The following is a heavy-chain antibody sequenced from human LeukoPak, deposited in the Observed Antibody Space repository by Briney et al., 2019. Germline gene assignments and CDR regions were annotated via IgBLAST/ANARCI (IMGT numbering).Heavy chain of an antibody. J-gene: IGHJ3*02. CDR2: IYSGGST. Sequence: ETLSLTCALYGGSFSGYYWSWVRQAPGKGLEWVSVIYSGGSTYYADSVKGRFTISRDNSKNTLYLQMNSLRAEDTAVYYCARAHHADAFDIWGQGTMVTVSS. V-gene: IGHV3-66*01. CDR3: ARAHHADAFDI. CDR1: GGSFSGYY.